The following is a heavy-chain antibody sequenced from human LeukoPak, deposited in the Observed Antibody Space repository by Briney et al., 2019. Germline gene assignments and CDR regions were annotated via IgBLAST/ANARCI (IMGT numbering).Heavy chain of an antibody. CDR2: ISSSSSYI. CDR3: ASDTIFGVVIIDRGAFDI. J-gene: IGHJ3*02. D-gene: IGHD3-3*01. CDR1: GFTFSSYS. V-gene: IGHV3-21*01. Sequence: GGSLRLSCAASGFTFSSYSMNWVRQAPGKGLEWVSSISSSSSYIYYADSVKGRFTISRDNAKNSLYLQMNSLRAEDTAVYYCASDTIFGVVIIDRGAFDIWGQGTMVTVSS.